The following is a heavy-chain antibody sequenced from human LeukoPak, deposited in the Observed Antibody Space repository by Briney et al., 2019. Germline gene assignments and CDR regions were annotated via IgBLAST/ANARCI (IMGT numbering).Heavy chain of an antibody. CDR1: GYSFSTYG. V-gene: IGHV1-2*02. CDR2: INPNSGGT. CDR3: ARGGSYSSLLSY. D-gene: IGHD6-19*01. Sequence: GASVTVSCKPSGYSFSTYGISWVRQAPGQGLEWMGWINPNSGGTNYAQKFQGRVTMTRDTSISTAYMELSRLRSDDTAVYYCARGGSYSSLLSYWGQGTLVTVSS. J-gene: IGHJ4*02.